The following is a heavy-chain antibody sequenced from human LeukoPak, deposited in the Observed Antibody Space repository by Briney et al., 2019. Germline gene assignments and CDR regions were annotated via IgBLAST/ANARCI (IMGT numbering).Heavy chain of an antibody. CDR2: FYSGGDR. D-gene: IGHD2-21*02. CDR1: GFTVSSNY. CDR3: ARGTVTLSYYYMDV. Sequence: GGSLRLSCAASGFTVSSNYMSWVRPAPGKGLEWASVFYSGGDRYYADSVKGRFTISRDNSKNTLYLQMNSLRAEDTAVYYCARGTVTLSYYYMDVWGKGTTVTVSS. J-gene: IGHJ6*03. V-gene: IGHV3-53*01.